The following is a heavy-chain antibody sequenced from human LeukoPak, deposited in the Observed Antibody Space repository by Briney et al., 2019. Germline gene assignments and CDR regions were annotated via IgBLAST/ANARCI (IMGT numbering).Heavy chain of an antibody. D-gene: IGHD3-10*01. Sequence: ASVKVSCKASGYTFTGYYMHWVRQAPGQGLEWMGWINPNSGGTNYAQKFQGRVTMTRDTSISTAYMELSRLRSDDTAVYYCARAGRYYYGSGYYMDVWGKGTTVTISS. CDR1: GYTFTGYY. V-gene: IGHV1-2*02. J-gene: IGHJ6*03. CDR2: INPNSGGT. CDR3: ARAGRYYYGSGYYMDV.